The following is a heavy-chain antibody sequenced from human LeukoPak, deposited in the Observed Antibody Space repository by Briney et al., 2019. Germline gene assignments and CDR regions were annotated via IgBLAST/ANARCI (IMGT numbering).Heavy chain of an antibody. CDR2: ISAYNGDT. CDR3: ARDPTNTSGRYAHFDY. D-gene: IGHD6-19*01. CDR1: GFTFPRYG. V-gene: IGHV1-18*01. J-gene: IGHJ4*02. Sequence: VQDSCLASGFTFPRYGMTWVRQAPGQGVEGMGWISAYNGDTNYAQKLQVRVTMTRDTSTSTVYMELRSLSSDDTAVYYCARDPTNTSGRYAHFDYWGQGTLVTASS.